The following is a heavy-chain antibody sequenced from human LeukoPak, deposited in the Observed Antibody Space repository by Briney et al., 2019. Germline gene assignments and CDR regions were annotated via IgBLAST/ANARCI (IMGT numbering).Heavy chain of an antibody. J-gene: IGHJ4*02. Sequence: PGGSLRLSCAASGFTFSSYGMHWVRQAPGKGLEWVAVISYDGSNKYYADSVKGRFTISRDNSKNTLYLQMNSLRAEDTAVYYCAKLPAAGTGNDYWGQGTLVTVSS. D-gene: IGHD6-13*01. CDR1: GFTFSSYG. CDR2: ISYDGSNK. CDR3: AKLPAAGTGNDY. V-gene: IGHV3-30*18.